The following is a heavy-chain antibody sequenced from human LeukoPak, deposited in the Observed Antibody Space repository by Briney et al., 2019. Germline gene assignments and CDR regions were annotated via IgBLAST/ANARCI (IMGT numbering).Heavy chain of an antibody. Sequence: SETLSLTCAVYGGSFCNYYWSWIRQTPGKGMEWIGEINDSGRINYNPSLMSRVTVSVDTSKNQFSLRLTSVTATDTAVYYCARRWNYGRNYYIDVWGKGATVSVSS. D-gene: IGHD1-7*01. J-gene: IGHJ6*03. CDR2: INDSGRI. CDR3: ARRWNYGRNYYIDV. V-gene: IGHV4-34*01. CDR1: GGSFCNYY.